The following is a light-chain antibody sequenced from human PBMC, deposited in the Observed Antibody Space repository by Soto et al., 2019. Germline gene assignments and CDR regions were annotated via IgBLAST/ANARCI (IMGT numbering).Light chain of an antibody. J-gene: IGKJ1*01. CDR3: QQYHSRRT. CDR1: QDITNF. V-gene: IGKV1-9*01. Sequence: IQLTQSPSSLSASVGDRVTITCRASQDITNFLAWYQQKPGKAPKLLIYVASTLQSGVPSRFSGSGSGTDFTLTISSLQPEDFATYYCQQYHSRRTFGQGTKVDIK. CDR2: VAS.